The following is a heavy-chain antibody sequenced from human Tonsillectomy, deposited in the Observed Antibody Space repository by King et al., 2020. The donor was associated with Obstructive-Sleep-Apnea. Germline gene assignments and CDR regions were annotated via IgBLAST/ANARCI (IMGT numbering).Heavy chain of an antibody. Sequence: VQLQESGPGLVKPSETLSLTCTVSGGSISSYYWNWIRQTPGKGLEWIGYIYSIGNTNYNPSLESRVTISVDSSKNQFSLKLTSVTATDTAVYFCARMHTSTWYGLDGFDPWGQGTQVTVSS. CDR1: GGSISSYY. CDR3: ARMHTSTWYGLDGFDP. CDR2: IYSIGNT. V-gene: IGHV4-59*08. J-gene: IGHJ5*02. D-gene: IGHD6-13*01.